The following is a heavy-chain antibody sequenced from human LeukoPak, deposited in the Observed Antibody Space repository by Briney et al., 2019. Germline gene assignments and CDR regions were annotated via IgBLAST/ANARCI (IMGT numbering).Heavy chain of an antibody. CDR1: GFTFSNAW. CDR2: IKSKTDGGTT. CDR3: TTMATQAYYDILTGYYKPPVDY. J-gene: IGHJ4*02. D-gene: IGHD3-9*01. V-gene: IGHV3-15*01. Sequence: PGGSLRLSCAASGFTFSNAWMSWVRQAPGKGLEWVGRIKSKTDGGTTDYAAPVKGRFTISRDDSKNTLYLQMNSLKTEDTAVYYCTTMATQAYYDILTGYYKPPVDYWGQGTLVTVSS.